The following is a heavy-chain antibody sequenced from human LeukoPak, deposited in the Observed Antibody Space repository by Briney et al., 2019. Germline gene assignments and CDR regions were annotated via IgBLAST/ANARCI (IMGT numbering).Heavy chain of an antibody. J-gene: IGHJ5*02. CDR3: ARARGQLLLNNWFDP. V-gene: IGHV3-23*01. CDR2: ISGNGGPT. D-gene: IGHD2-2*01. CDR1: GFIFNSYA. Sequence: GGSLRLSCAASGFIFNSYAMSWVRQAPGKGLEWVSAISGNGGPTHYADSVKGRFTISRDNSKNTLYLQMNSLRAEDTAVYYCARARGQLLLNNWFDPWGQGTLVTVSS.